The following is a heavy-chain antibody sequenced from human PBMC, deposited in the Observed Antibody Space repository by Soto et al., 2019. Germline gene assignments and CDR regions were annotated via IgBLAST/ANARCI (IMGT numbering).Heavy chain of an antibody. D-gene: IGHD5-18*01. CDR3: ARGPDTAMAPSFFDY. V-gene: IGHV4-31*03. Sequence: QVQLQESGPGLVKPSQTLSLTCTVSGGSISSGGYYWSWIRQYPGKGLEWIGYIYYSGSTYYNPSLKSRVTISVDTSKNQFSLKLSSVTAADTAVYYCARGPDTAMAPSFFDYWGQGTLVTVSS. CDR2: IYYSGST. CDR1: GGSISSGGYY. J-gene: IGHJ4*02.